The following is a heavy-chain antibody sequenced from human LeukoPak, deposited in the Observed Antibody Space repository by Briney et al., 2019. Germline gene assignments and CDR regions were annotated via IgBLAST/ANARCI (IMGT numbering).Heavy chain of an antibody. CDR2: INPNSGGT. V-gene: IGHV1-2*02. J-gene: IGHJ4*02. Sequence: ASVKVSCKASGYTFTAYYMHWVRQAPGQGLEGMGWINPNSGGTNYAQKFQGRVTMTRDTSISTAYMELSRLRSDDTAVYYCARDFSSGYTTFDYWGQGTLVTVSS. CDR3: ARDFSSGYTTFDY. CDR1: GYTFTAYY. D-gene: IGHD3-22*01.